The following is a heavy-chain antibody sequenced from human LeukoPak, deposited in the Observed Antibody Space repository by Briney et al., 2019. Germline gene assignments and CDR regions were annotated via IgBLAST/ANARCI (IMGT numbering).Heavy chain of an antibody. D-gene: IGHD3-10*01. J-gene: IGHJ4*02. CDR1: GFTFSSYG. Sequence: GGSLRLSCAASGFTFSSYGMHWVRQAPGKGLEWVAFIRYDGSNKYYADSVKGRFTISRDNSKNTLYLQMNSLRAEDTAVYYCAKIPSGGRDMVRGVIIDYWGQGTLVTVSS. V-gene: IGHV3-30*02. CDR2: IRYDGSNK. CDR3: AKIPSGGRDMVRGVIIDY.